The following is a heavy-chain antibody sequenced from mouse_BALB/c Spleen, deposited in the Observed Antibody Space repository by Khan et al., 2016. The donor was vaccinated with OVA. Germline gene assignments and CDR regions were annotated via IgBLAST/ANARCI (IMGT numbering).Heavy chain of an antibody. CDR2: IWGGGGT. J-gene: IGHJ4*01. Sequence: QVQLKESRPGLVAPSQSLSITCTVSGFSLSRYNIHWVRQPPGKGLEWLGMIWGGGGTDYNSTLKSRLSIRKDTSKSLVLLKMNSLQTDDTAMYYCARAYYRYDGYYAMDYWGQGTSVTVSS. CDR1: GFSLSRYN. CDR3: ARAYYRYDGYYAMDY. D-gene: IGHD2-14*01. V-gene: IGHV2-6-4*01.